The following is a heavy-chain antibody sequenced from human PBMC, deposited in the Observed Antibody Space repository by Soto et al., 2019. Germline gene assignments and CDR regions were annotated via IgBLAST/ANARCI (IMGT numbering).Heavy chain of an antibody. V-gene: IGHV3-11*01. CDR3: ARGLMTMVRGVIFNGMDV. CDR2: ISSSGSTI. J-gene: IGHJ6*02. CDR1: GFTFSDYY. Sequence: GGSLRLSCAASGFTFSDYYMSWIRQAPGKGLEWVSYISSSGSTIYYADSVKGRFTISRDNAKNSLYLQMNSLRAEDTAVYYCARGLMTMVRGVIFNGMDVWGQGTTVTVSS. D-gene: IGHD3-10*01.